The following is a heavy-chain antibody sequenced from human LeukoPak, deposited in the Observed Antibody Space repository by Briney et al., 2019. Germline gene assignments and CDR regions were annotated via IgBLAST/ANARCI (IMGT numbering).Heavy chain of an antibody. Sequence: GGSLSLSCAASGFSVSNYYMSWVRQAPGKGLEWVSVIYSGGNTYYTDSVKGRFTISRDNPKNTVFLQMGSLRGEDTAVYYCARCYYDGSGFYYYFDYWGQGTLVTVSS. CDR2: IYSGGNT. D-gene: IGHD3-22*01. J-gene: IGHJ4*02. CDR3: ARCYYDGSGFYYYFDY. CDR1: GFSVSNYY. V-gene: IGHV3-53*01.